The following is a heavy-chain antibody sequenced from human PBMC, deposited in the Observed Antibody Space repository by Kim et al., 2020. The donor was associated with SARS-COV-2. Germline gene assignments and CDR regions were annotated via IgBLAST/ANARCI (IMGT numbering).Heavy chain of an antibody. J-gene: IGHJ5*02. V-gene: IGHV4-31*03. CDR3: ARVGYGDSQRFDH. Sequence: SETLSLTCTVSGGSISRGGSYWSWIRQHPGKGLEWIRYLYSSGSPYYNPSIKSRVTISVDTSKYPFSLTLSSVTAADTAVSSYARVGYGDSQRFDHLRQG. CDR2: LYSSGSP. D-gene: IGHD4-17*01. CDR1: GGSISRGGSY.